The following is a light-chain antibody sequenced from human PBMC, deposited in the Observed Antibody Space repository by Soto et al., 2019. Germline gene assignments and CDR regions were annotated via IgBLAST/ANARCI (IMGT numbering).Light chain of an antibody. CDR1: QSLLHSNGYNY. CDR3: MQTLQSPWT. Sequence: DIVMTQSPLSLPVTPGEPASISCRSSQSLLHSNGYNYLDWYLQKTGQSPQLLIYLGSNRASGVPSRFSGSGSGTDFTLKISRVEAEDIAVYYCMQTLQSPWTFGQGTKVEIK. CDR2: LGS. J-gene: IGKJ1*01. V-gene: IGKV2-28*01.